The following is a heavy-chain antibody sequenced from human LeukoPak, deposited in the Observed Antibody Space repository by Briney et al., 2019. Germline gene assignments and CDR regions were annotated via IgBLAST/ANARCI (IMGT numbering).Heavy chain of an antibody. CDR3: AGHSIVGAITAPFDY. Sequence: SETLSLTCTVSGGSISSYYWSWIRQPPGKGLEWIGYIYYSGSTNYNPSLKSRVTISVDTSKNQFSLKLSSVTAADTAVYYCAGHSIVGAITAPFDYWGQGTLVTVSS. J-gene: IGHJ4*02. CDR2: IYYSGST. D-gene: IGHD1-26*01. CDR1: GGSISSYY. V-gene: IGHV4-59*08.